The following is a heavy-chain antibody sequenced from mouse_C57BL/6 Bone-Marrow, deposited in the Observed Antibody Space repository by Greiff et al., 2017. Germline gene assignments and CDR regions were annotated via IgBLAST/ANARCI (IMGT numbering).Heavy chain of an antibody. Sequence: EVKVEESGEGLVKPGGSLKLSCAASGFTFSSYAMSWVRQTPEKRLEWVAYISSGGDYLYYAAPVRGRFTISSDTARNTLYLQMSSLKSEDTAMYYCTRRGQLRLYYYAMDYWGQGTSVTVSS. J-gene: IGHJ4*01. V-gene: IGHV5-9-1*02. CDR3: TRRGQLRLYYYAMDY. CDR1: GFTFSSYA. D-gene: IGHD3-2*02. CDR2: ISSGGDYL.